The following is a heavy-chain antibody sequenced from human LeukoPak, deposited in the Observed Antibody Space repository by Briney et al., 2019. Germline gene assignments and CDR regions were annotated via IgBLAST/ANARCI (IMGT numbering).Heavy chain of an antibody. D-gene: IGHD3-10*01. CDR3: AREMEREYGSGTLYDL. CDR1: EFVVNDDY. Sequence: GRSVRPAWAPAEFVVNDDYMGWVSQEPGNGLEWVSYISDIGATIYYADAVKGRFTLSRANAKNSLYLQMKRLRAEDTAVYYCAREMEREYGSGTLYDLWGQGNMVTVSS. CDR2: ISDIGATI. V-gene: IGHV3-11*01. J-gene: IGHJ5*02.